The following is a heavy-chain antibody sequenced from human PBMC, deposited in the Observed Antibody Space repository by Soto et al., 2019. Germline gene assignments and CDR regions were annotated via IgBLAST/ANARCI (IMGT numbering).Heavy chain of an antibody. D-gene: IGHD3-10*01. J-gene: IGHJ5*02. Sequence: QVQLQQWGAGLLKPSETLSLTCAVYGGSFSGYYWSWIRQPPGKGLEWIGEINHSGSTNYNPSLKSRVTISGETSKNQFSLKLTSVTAADTAVYYCARGLFTLVRGVIIKRGWFDPWGQGTLVTVSS. V-gene: IGHV4-34*01. CDR1: GGSFSGYY. CDR2: INHSGST. CDR3: ARGLFTLVRGVIIKRGWFDP.